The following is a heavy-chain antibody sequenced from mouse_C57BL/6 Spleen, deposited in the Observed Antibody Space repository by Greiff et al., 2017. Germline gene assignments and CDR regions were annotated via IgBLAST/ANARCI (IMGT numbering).Heavy chain of an antibody. CDR1: GYTFTSYW. CDR3: ARTPDGYYEAY. D-gene: IGHD2-3*01. J-gene: IGHJ3*01. V-gene: IGHV1-64*01. Sequence: QVQLQQPGAELVKPGASVKLSCKASGYTFTSYWMHWVKQRPGQDLEWIGMIHPNSGSTNYNEKFKSKATLTVDKSSSTAYMQLSSLTSEDSAVYYCARTPDGYYEAYWGQGTLVTVSA. CDR2: IHPNSGST.